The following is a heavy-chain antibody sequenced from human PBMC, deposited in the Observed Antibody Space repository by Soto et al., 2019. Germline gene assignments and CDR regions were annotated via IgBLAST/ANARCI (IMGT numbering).Heavy chain of an antibody. D-gene: IGHD3-3*01. V-gene: IGHV4-59*01. J-gene: IGHJ6*03. CDR1: GGSISSYY. Sequence: PSETLSLTCTVSGGSISSYYWSWIRQPPGKGQEWIGYIYYSGSTNYNPSLKSRVTISVDTSKNQFSLKLSSVTAADTAVYYCARVGLTIFGVVIIPVYMDVWGKGTTVTVSS. CDR3: ARVGLTIFGVVIIPVYMDV. CDR2: IYYSGST.